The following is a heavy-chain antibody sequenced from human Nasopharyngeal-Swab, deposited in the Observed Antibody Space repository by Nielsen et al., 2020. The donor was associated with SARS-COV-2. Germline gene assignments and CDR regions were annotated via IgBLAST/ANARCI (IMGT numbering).Heavy chain of an antibody. V-gene: IGHV3-23*01. CDR1: GFDFWKYA. Sequence: GESLKISCAASGFDFWKYAMSWVRQAPGKGLEWVSPVSTSDGSLTFYADSVKGRFTISRDTSKNTVSLQMNSLRAEDTAVYYCAKDDFCPACAFDVWGQGTIVTVSS. D-gene: IGHD2-21*02. J-gene: IGHJ3*01. CDR3: AKDDFCPACAFDV. CDR2: VSTSDGSLT.